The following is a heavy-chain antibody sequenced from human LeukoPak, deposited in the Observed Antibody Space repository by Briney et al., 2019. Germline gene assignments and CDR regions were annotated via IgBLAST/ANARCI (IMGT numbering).Heavy chain of an antibody. J-gene: IGHJ4*02. CDR1: GLTFRNYA. CDR2: ISGSGANI. D-gene: IGHD2-15*01. V-gene: IGHV3-23*01. CDR3: AKFVAAHSNDY. Sequence: PGGSLRLSCAASGLTFRNYAMTWVRRSPGKGLEWVSAISGSGANIYDADSVKGRFTISRDNSKNTLYLQMNSLRAEDTAVYYCAKFVAAHSNDYWGQGTLVTVSS.